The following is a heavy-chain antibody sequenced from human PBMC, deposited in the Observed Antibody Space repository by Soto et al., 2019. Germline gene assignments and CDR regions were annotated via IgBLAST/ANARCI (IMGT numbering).Heavy chain of an antibody. Sequence: QVQLVESGGDLVKPGGSLRLSCAASGFTFSDYYMNWIRQAPGKGLAWVSYISTSGGTIYYADSVKGRFTISRDNAKNSLYLQMNSLRAEDTAVYYCARGSSAQGGYYYGMDVWGQGTTVTVSS. J-gene: IGHJ6*02. CDR2: ISTSGGTI. CDR3: ARGSSAQGGYYYGMDV. V-gene: IGHV3-11*01. D-gene: IGHD3-16*01. CDR1: GFTFSDYY.